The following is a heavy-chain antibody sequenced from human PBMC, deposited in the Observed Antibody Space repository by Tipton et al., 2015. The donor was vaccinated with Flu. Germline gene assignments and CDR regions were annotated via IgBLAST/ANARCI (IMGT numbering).Heavy chain of an antibody. J-gene: IGHJ4*02. D-gene: IGHD1-26*01. CDR3: ARAGSYKGYFDY. CDR1: NASISSGSYY. CDR2: ISYSGST. Sequence: TLSLTCTVSNASISSGSYYWSWIRQPAGKGLEWIGYISYSGSTIYNPSLKSRVTISVDTPKNQFSLKLSSVTAADTAVYYCARAGSYKGYFDYWGQGTLVTVSS. V-gene: IGHV4-61*10.